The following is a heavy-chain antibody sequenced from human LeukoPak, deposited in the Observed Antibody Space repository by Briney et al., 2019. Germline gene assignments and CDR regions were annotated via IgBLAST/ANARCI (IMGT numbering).Heavy chain of an antibody. CDR3: ARDLDNCSSTSCPLDY. CDR1: GYTFTSYG. CDR2: ISAYNGNT. D-gene: IGHD2-2*01. Sequence: ASVKVSCKASGYTFTSYGISWVRQAPGQGLEWMGWISAYNGNTNYAQKFQGRVTMTRDTSTSTVYMELSSLRSEDTAVYYCARDLDNCSSTSCPLDYWGQGTLVTVSS. J-gene: IGHJ4*02. V-gene: IGHV1-18*01.